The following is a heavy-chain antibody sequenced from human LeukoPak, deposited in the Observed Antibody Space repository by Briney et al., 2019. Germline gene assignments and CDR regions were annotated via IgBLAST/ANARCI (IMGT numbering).Heavy chain of an antibody. V-gene: IGHV1-18*01. CDR2: ISAYNGNT. D-gene: IGHD4-17*01. J-gene: IGHJ2*01. CDR3: ARGYTATGNWYFDV. Sequence: VKVSCKASGYTFTNYGITWVRQAPGQGLEWMGWISAYNGNTNYAQNLQGRVTVTTDTSTRTAYMELRSLRSDDTALYYCARGYTATGNWYFDVWGRGTLVSVSS. CDR1: GYTFTNYG.